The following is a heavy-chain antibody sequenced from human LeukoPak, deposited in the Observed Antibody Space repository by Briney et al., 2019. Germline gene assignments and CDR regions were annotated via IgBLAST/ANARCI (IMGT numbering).Heavy chain of an antibody. CDR2: IIPFFGSV. CDR1: GDSFSRYV. Sequence: GASVKVSCKTSGDSFSRYVITWVRLAPGQGLEWMGGIIPFFGSVNYAQKFQGRLTIAADDSTSTVYLDLRGLRSDDTAVYYCARDGVRVPSGIQLWSNWFDPWGQGTLVTVSS. V-gene: IGHV1-69*13. CDR3: ARDGVRVPSGIQLWSNWFDP. J-gene: IGHJ5*02. D-gene: IGHD5-18*01.